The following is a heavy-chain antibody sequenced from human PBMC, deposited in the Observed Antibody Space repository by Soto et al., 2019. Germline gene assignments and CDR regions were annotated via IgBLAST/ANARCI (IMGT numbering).Heavy chain of an antibody. CDR2: ISAHNGNT. V-gene: IGHV1-18*01. D-gene: IGHD1-1*01. CDR3: ARGRYGDY. Sequence: QVHLVQSGAEVKKPGASVKVSCKGSGYAFTTYGITWVRQAPGQGLEWMGWISAHNGNTNYAQKLQGRVTVTRDTSTSTAYMELRSLISDGTAVYYCARGRYGDYWGQGALVTGSS. CDR1: GYAFTTYG. J-gene: IGHJ4*02.